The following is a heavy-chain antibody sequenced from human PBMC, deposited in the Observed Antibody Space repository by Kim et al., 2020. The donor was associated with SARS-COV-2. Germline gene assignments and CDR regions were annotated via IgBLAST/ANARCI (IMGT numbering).Heavy chain of an antibody. CDR1: GGTFSSYA. CDR3: ARGYCSGGSCYDYWYFDL. J-gene: IGHJ2*01. D-gene: IGHD2-15*01. V-gene: IGHV1-69*13. CDR2: IIPIFGTA. Sequence: SVKVSCKASGGTFSSYAISWVRQAPGQGLEWMGGIIPIFGTANYAQKFQGRVTITADESTSTAYMELSSLRYEDTAVYYCARGYCSGGSCYDYWYFDLWGRGTLVTVSS.